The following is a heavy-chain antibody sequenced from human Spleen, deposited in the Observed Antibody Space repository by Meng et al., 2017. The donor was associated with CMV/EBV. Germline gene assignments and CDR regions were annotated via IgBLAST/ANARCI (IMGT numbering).Heavy chain of an antibody. D-gene: IGHD3-22*01. V-gene: IGHV3-11*04. Sequence: GFTCTDCYMSWIRQAPGKGLGWVSYISSSGSTIYYADSVKGRFTISRDNAKNSLYLQMNSLRAEDTAVYYCARRTDYYDSSGYQDYWGQGTLVTVSS. CDR1: GFTCTDCY. J-gene: IGHJ4*02. CDR3: ARRTDYYDSSGYQDY. CDR2: ISSSGSTI.